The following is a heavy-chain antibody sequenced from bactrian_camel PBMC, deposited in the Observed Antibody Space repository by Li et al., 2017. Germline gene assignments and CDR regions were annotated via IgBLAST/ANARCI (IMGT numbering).Heavy chain of an antibody. V-gene: IGHV3S53*01. Sequence: HVQLVESGGGSVQTGGSLKLSCRASGPAYSEYCMGWFRQVPGEEREGVAAIDSDGIINYADSVKGRFTISQDDAKNAINLQMNSLTPEDTAMNYCAAGELTSWRCEFDRAEYRNWGQGTQVTVS. J-gene: IGHJ4*01. CDR1: GPAYSEYC. CDR3: AAGELTSWRCEFDRAEYRN. CDR2: IDSDGII. D-gene: IGHD8*01.